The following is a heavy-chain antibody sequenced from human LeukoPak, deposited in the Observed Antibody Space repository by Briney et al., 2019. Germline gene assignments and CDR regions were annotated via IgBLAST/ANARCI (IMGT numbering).Heavy chain of an antibody. CDR1: GGSISSYY. CDR2: IYYSGST. D-gene: IGHD1-14*01. CDR3: ARGATENDAFDI. Sequence: SETLSLTCTVSGGSISSYYWSWIRQPPGKGLEWIGYIYYSGSTYYNPSLKSRVTMSVDTSKSHFSLSLNSVTAADTAVYYCARGATENDAFDIWGQGTMVTVSS. J-gene: IGHJ3*02. V-gene: IGHV4-59*12.